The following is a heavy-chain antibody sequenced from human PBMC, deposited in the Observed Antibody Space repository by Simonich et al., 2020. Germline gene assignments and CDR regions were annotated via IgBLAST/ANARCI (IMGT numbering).Heavy chain of an antibody. CDR2: INPNSGGT. V-gene: IGHV1-2*02. D-gene: IGHD2-21*01. CDR3: ARNGLVGILKAFDI. J-gene: IGHJ3*02. Sequence: QVQLVQSRAEVKKPGASVKVSCKASGYTFTGSNMHWVRQAPGQGLEWMGWINPNSGGTNYAQQFQGRGTMTRDTSISTAYMELSRLRSDDTAVYYCARNGLVGILKAFDIWGQGTMVTVSS. CDR1: GYTFTGSN.